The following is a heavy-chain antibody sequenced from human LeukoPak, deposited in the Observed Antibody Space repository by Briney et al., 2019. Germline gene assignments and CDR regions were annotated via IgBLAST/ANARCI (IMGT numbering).Heavy chain of an antibody. J-gene: IGHJ3*02. CDR1: GFTFSSYW. CDR3: ARDQILTGYSDAFDI. V-gene: IGHV3-74*01. Sequence: GGSLRLSCAASGFTFSSYWMHWVRQAPGKGLVWVSRINTDGSSTSYADSVKGRFTISRDNAKNTLYLQMSSLRAEDTAVYYCARDQILTGYSDAFDIWGQGTMVTVSS. CDR2: INTDGSST. D-gene: IGHD3-9*01.